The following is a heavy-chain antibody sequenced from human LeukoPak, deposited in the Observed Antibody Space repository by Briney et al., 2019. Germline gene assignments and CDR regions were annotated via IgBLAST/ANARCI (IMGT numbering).Heavy chain of an antibody. V-gene: IGHV1-46*01. Sequence: ASVKVSCKASGYTFTSYYMHWVRQAPGQGLEWMGIINPSGGSTSYAQKFQGRVTMTRDTSTSTVYMELSSLRSEDTAVYYCARGFPPHLYYYDSSGPDYWGQGTLDTVSS. CDR1: GYTFTSYY. CDR2: INPSGGST. J-gene: IGHJ4*02. D-gene: IGHD3-22*01. CDR3: ARGFPPHLYYYDSSGPDY.